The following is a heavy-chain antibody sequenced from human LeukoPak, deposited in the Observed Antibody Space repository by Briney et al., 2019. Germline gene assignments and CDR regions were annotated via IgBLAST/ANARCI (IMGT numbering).Heavy chain of an antibody. Sequence: SVKVSCKASGGTFSSYAISWVRQAPGQGLEWMGGIIPIFGTANYAQKFQGRVTITRDTSASTAYMELSSLRCEDTAVYFCARDQCSSASCYEGDFDYWGQGTLVTISS. V-gene: IGHV1-69*05. D-gene: IGHD2-2*01. CDR3: ARDQCSSASCYEGDFDY. J-gene: IGHJ4*02. CDR1: GGTFSSYA. CDR2: IIPIFGTA.